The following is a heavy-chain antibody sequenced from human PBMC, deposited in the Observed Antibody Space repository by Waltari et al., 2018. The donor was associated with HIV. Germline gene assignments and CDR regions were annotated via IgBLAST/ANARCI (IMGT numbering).Heavy chain of an antibody. V-gene: IGHV1-2*02. Sequence: QVQLLQSGAEVKKPGASVKVSCKASGYTFTAYYIHWVRQAPGQGLEWMGWVYPNTGDTNDAQKFQRSVTRARDASIRTVYMELSRLRSDDTAVYYCVRQMTFYDAVDIWGQGTLVTASA. CDR2: VYPNTGDT. J-gene: IGHJ3*02. CDR1: GYTFTAYY. CDR3: VRQMTFYDAVDI.